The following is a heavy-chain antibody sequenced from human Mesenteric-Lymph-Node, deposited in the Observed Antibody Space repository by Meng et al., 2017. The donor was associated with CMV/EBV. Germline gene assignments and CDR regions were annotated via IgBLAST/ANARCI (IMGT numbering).Heavy chain of an antibody. J-gene: IGHJ6*02. CDR2: IRMDESDK. D-gene: IGHD6-19*01. V-gene: IGHV3-30*02. CDR3: ARDSLDSGWYGRGFGYYYYGMDV. Sequence: GGSLRLSCAASGFSFTEYGMHWVRQTPGKGLEWVAFIRMDESDKFYGDSVKGRFTISRDSSRKSLYLQMNSLTTDDTAVYYCARDSLDSGWYGRGFGYYYYGMDVWGQGTTVTVSS. CDR1: GFSFTEYG.